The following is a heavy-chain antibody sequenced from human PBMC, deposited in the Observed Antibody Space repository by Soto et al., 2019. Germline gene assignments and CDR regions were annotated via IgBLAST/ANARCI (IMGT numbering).Heavy chain of an antibody. Sequence: SLTCTVSGGSISSSSYYWGWIRQPPGKGLEWIGSIYYSGSTYYNPSLKSRVTISVDTSKNQFSLKLSSVTAADTAVYYCARHGGGSAYYDFWSGYYTADGMDVWGQGTTVTVSS. J-gene: IGHJ6*02. V-gene: IGHV4-39*01. D-gene: IGHD3-3*01. CDR3: ARHGGGSAYYDFWSGYYTADGMDV. CDR1: GGSISSSSYY. CDR2: IYYSGST.